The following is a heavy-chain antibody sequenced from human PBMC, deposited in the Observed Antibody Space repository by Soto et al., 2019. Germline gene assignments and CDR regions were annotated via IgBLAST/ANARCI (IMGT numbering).Heavy chain of an antibody. CDR3: ARASGSSYWFDP. CDR1: GYTFTNYG. D-gene: IGHD1-26*01. V-gene: IGHV1-18*01. Sequence: EASVKVSCKASGYTFTNYGFSWVRQAPGQGLEWMGWISGYNGNTKYAEKFQGRVTMTTDTSTSTAYMELRSLRSDDTAVYYCARASGSSYWFDPWGQGTLVTVS. J-gene: IGHJ5*02. CDR2: ISGYNGNT.